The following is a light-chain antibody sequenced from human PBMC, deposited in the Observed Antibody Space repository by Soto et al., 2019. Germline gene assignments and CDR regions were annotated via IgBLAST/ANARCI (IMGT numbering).Light chain of an antibody. J-gene: IGLJ3*02. CDR2: DVT. CDR3: MCYAGGNNWV. Sequence: QAVVTQPPSASGSPGQSVTISCTGTSSDVGTHGYVSWYQQHAGKAPKLVIYDVTKRPSGVPDRFSGSKSGNTASLTVSGLQAEDEADYYCMCYAGGNNWVFGGGTKVTVL. V-gene: IGLV2-8*01. CDR1: SSDVGTHGY.